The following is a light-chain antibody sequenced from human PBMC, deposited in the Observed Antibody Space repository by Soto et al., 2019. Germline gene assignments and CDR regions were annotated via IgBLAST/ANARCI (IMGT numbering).Light chain of an antibody. J-gene: IGKJ4*01. V-gene: IGKV1-9*01. CDR3: QQVNVYPST. CDR2: DAS. Sequence: DIQMTQSPSSLSASVGDRVTITCRASQGISSYLGLYQQKPGKAPNLLIYDASTLHSGVPSRFSGGGSGTDFTLTISSLQPEDFATYYCQQVNVYPSTFGGGTKVDIK. CDR1: QGISSY.